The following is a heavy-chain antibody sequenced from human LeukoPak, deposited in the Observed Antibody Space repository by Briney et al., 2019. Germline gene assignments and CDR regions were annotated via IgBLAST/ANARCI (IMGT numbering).Heavy chain of an antibody. Sequence: GGSLRLSCAASGFTFSSYAMSWVRQAPGKGLEWVSGISGSGGSTYYADSVKGRFTISRDNSKNTLYLQMDSLRAEDTAVYYCARVWLYSSSWYHDYWGHGTLVTVSS. V-gene: IGHV3-23*01. CDR3: ARVWLYSSSWYHDY. J-gene: IGHJ4*01. D-gene: IGHD6-13*01. CDR1: GFTFSSYA. CDR2: ISGSGGST.